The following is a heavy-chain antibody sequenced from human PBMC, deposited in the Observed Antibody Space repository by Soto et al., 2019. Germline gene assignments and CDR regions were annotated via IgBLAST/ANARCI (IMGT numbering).Heavy chain of an antibody. J-gene: IGHJ4*02. CDR1: GYTFTYRY. CDR2: ITAGNGNT. CDR3: ASEQLVLHYFDY. V-gene: IGHV1-3*01. Sequence: ASVKVSCKASGYTFTYRYVHWVRQAHGQGLEWMGWITAGNGNTKYSQKFQGRVTITRDTSASTAYMELSSLRSEDTAVYYCASEQLVLHYFDYWGQGTLVTVSS. D-gene: IGHD6-13*01.